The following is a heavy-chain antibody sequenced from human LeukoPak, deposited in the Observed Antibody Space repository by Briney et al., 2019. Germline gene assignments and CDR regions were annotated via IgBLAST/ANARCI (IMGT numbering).Heavy chain of an antibody. Sequence: GGSLRLSCAASGFTFSSSWMSWVRQAPGRRLEWVANINQDGSEKYYVDSVKGRFIISRDNAKNSLYLQMNSLRAEDTAVYHCARQVTPMRYWGQGTLVTVSS. CDR2: INQDGSEK. D-gene: IGHD2-21*02. CDR1: GFTFSSSW. V-gene: IGHV3-7*05. CDR3: ARQVTPMRY. J-gene: IGHJ4*02.